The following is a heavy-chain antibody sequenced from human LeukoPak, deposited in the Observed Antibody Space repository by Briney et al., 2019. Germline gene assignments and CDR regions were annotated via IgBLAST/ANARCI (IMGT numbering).Heavy chain of an antibody. CDR3: ARSVLTYYGSGSPCDY. CDR2: INPNSGGT. CDR1: GYTFTGYY. Sequence: ASVKVSCKASGYTFTGYYMHWVRQAPGQGLEWMGWINPNSGGTNYAQKFQGRVTMTRDTPISTAYMELSRLRSDDTAVYYCARSVLTYYGSGSPCDYWGQGTLVTVSS. D-gene: IGHD3-10*01. V-gene: IGHV1-2*02. J-gene: IGHJ4*02.